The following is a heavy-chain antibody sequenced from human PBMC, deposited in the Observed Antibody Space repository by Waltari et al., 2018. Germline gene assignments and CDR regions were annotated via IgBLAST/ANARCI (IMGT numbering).Heavy chain of an antibody. Sequence: QVQLVQSGAEVKKPGASVKVYCKASGYTFTSYILHWVRQAPGQRLEWMGWLHAGNGNTVYSQKSQGRVTITRETSASTAYMELSSLRSEDMAVYYCARDSVGVNDYWGQGTLVTVSS. CDR1: GYTFTSYI. CDR2: LHAGNGNT. J-gene: IGHJ4*02. D-gene: IGHD1-26*01. CDR3: ARDSVGVNDY. V-gene: IGHV1-3*01.